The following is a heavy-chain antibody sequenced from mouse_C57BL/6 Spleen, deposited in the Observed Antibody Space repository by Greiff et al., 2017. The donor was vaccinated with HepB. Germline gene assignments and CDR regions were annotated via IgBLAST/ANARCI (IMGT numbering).Heavy chain of an antibody. CDR3: ARDRGYDYDGRFDY. V-gene: IGHV5-4*01. J-gene: IGHJ2*01. Sequence: EVKLVESGGGLVKPGGSLKLSCAASGFTFSSYAMSWVRQTPEKRLEWVATISDGGSYTYYPDNVKGRFTISRDNAKNNLYLQMSHLKSEDTAMYYCARDRGYDYDGRFDYWGQGTTLTVSS. CDR2: ISDGGSYT. CDR1: GFTFSSYA. D-gene: IGHD2-4*01.